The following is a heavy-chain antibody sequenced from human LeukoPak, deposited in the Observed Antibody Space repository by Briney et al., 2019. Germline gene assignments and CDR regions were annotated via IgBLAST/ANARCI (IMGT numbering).Heavy chain of an antibody. J-gene: IGHJ5*02. Sequence: GSVKVSCKASGYNFTDYYMHWVRQAPGQGLEWMGWINPNSGGTNYAQKFQGRFTMTRDTSISTAYMELSRLRSDDTAVYYCARDAIGYYDSSGYAWFDPWGQGTLGSVSS. CDR2: INPNSGGT. D-gene: IGHD3-22*01. CDR1: GYNFTDYY. CDR3: ARDAIGYYDSSGYAWFDP. V-gene: IGHV1-2*02.